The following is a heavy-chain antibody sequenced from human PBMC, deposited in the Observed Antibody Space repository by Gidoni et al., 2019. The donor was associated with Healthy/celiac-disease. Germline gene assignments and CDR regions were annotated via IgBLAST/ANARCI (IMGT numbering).Heavy chain of an antibody. Sequence: QVHLVQSGAEVKKPGASVKVSCKASGYTFTGYYMPWVRQAPGQGLEWMGWINPNSGGTNYAQKFQGRVTMTRDTSISTAYMELSRLRSDDTAVYYCARVVAAAGTANGGFDYWGQGTLVTVSS. D-gene: IGHD6-13*01. V-gene: IGHV1-2*02. CDR2: INPNSGGT. CDR1: GYTFTGYY. CDR3: ARVVAAAGTANGGFDY. J-gene: IGHJ4*02.